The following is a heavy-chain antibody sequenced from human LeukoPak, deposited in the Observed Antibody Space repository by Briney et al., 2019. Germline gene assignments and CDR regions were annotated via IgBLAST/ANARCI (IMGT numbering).Heavy chain of an antibody. J-gene: IGHJ4*02. CDR2: INPDSGGT. D-gene: IGHD6-19*01. CDR1: GYTFTDYY. CDR3: AKALGLAGTRAYYFDY. Sequence: ASVKVSCKASGYTFTDYYMHWVRQAPGQGLEWMGRINPDSGGTNYAQKFQNRVTMTRDTSISTVYVELSRLRSDDTAIYYCAKALGLAGTRAYYFDYWGQGTLVTVSS. V-gene: IGHV1-2*06.